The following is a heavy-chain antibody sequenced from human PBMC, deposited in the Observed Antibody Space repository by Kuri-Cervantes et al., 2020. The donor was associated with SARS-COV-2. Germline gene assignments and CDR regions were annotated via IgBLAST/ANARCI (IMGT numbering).Heavy chain of an antibody. D-gene: IGHD2/OR15-2a*01. V-gene: IGHV4-4*07. CDR3: ARVRSTTAGWFDP. CDR2: VYISGST. J-gene: IGHJ5*02. Sequence: SETLSLTCSVSEGSMRAHYYSWIRQTAAMGLEWIGRVYISGSTNYNPSLKSRVTITVDTSKNQFSLKLSSVTAADTAVYYCARVRSTTAGWFDPRGQGTLVTVSS. CDR1: EGSMRAHY.